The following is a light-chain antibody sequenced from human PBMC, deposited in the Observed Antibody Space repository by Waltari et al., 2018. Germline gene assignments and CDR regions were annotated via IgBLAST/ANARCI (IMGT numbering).Light chain of an antibody. J-gene: IGLJ3*02. V-gene: IGLV1-36*01. CDR3: ATWDDSLNAGV. CDR2: DDS. CDR1: TTTIRTNT. Sequence: QSVLTRPPSVAEAASRRVTPAISASTTTIRTNTVTWYQQLRGKAPSLLIYDDSLLPSGGFDRFSGSMCGTSAFVVTRGLEYEDAAFYYWATWDDSLNAGVFGGGTKLTVL.